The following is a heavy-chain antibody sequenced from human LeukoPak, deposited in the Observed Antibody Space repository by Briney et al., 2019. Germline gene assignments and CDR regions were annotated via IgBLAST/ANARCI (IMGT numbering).Heavy chain of an antibody. CDR1: GGTFSSYA. V-gene: IGHV1-18*01. J-gene: IGHJ4*02. CDR2: ISAYNGNT. D-gene: IGHD3-22*01. Sequence: ASVKVSCKASGGTFSSYAISWVRQAPGQGLEWMGWISAYNGNTNYAQKLQGRVTMTTDTSTSTAYMELRSLRSDDTAVYYCARVRNYYDSSGFFDYWGQGTLVTVSS. CDR3: ARVRNYYDSSGFFDY.